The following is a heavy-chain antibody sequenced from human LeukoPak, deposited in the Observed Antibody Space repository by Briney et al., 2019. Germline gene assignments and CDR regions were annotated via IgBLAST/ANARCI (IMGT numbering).Heavy chain of an antibody. D-gene: IGHD6-6*01. CDR3: ARSSIAARPGWFDP. CDR2: ISGSGGST. CDR1: GFTFDDYG. J-gene: IGHJ5*02. Sequence: GGSLRLSCAASGFTFDDYGMSWVRQAPGKGLEWVSAISGSGGSTYYADSVKGRFTISRDNSKNTLYLQMNSLRAEDTAVYYCARSSIAARPGWFDPWGQGTLVTVSS. V-gene: IGHV3-23*01.